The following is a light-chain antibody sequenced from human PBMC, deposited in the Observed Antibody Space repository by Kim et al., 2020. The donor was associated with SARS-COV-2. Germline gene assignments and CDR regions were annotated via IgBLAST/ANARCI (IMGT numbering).Light chain of an antibody. CDR2: AVS. CDR3: LQGTHWPPIT. J-gene: IGKJ5*01. CDR1: HSLVYRNGITY. V-gene: IGKV2-30*01. Sequence: ASISCRSSHSLVYRNGITYVCWLQQRPGQSPRRLIYAVSKRDSGVPDRFSGSGSGTDFTLKISRVEAEDVGVYYCLQGTHWPPITFGQGTRLEIK.